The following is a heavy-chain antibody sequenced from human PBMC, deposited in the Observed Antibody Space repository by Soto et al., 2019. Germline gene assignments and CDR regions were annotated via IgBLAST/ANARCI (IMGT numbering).Heavy chain of an antibody. CDR3: ARGSYYDSSGYED. J-gene: IGHJ4*02. Sequence: QVQLVQSGAEVKKPGSSVKVSCKASGGTFSSYAISWVRQAPGQGLEWMGGIIPIFGTANYAQKFQVSVTITAKESTCTAYMALCSLRSEDTAVYYWARGSYYDSSGYEDWGQGTLVTVSS. CDR1: GGTFSSYA. D-gene: IGHD3-22*01. CDR2: IIPIFGTA. V-gene: IGHV1-69*01.